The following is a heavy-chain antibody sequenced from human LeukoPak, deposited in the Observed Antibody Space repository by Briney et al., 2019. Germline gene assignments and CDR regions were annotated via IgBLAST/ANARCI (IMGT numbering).Heavy chain of an antibody. J-gene: IGHJ4*02. Sequence: SETLSLTCTVSGGSISSYYWSWIRQPPGKGLEWIGYIYYSGSTNYNPSLKSRVTISVDTSKNQFSLKLSSVTAADTAVYYCARYGVVLDYWGQGTLVTVSS. CDR3: ARYGVVLDY. CDR1: GGSISSYY. CDR2: IYYSGST. D-gene: IGHD4-17*01. V-gene: IGHV4-59*01.